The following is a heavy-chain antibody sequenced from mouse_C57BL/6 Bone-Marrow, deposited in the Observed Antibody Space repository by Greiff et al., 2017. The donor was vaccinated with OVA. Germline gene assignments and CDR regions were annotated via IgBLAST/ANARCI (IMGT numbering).Heavy chain of an antibody. Sequence: EVMLVESGGVLVKPGGSLKLSCAASGFTFSDYGMHWVRQAPEKGLEWVAYISSGSSTIYYADTVKGRFTISRDNAKNTLFLQMTSLRSEDTAMYYCARSHSNYVAMDYWGQGTSVTVSS. CDR3: ARSHSNYVAMDY. V-gene: IGHV5-17*01. CDR2: ISSGSSTI. D-gene: IGHD2-5*01. J-gene: IGHJ4*01. CDR1: GFTFSDYG.